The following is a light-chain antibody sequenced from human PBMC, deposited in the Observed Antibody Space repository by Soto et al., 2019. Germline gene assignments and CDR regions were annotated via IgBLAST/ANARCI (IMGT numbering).Light chain of an antibody. CDR1: QAITKY. J-gene: IGKJ1*01. CDR3: QQGHSFPWT. V-gene: IGKV1-12*01. CDR2: TIS. Sequence: DIRMTQSPSFVSASVGDRVTITCRARQAITKYLAWYQQQPGRAPNLLLDTISSLQSGVPSRFSGSGSGTDFTLTISSLQPEDCATYYCQQGHSFPWTFVHGTKVEIK.